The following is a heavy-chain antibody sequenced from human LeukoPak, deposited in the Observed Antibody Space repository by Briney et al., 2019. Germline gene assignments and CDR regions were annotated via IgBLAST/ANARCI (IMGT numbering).Heavy chain of an antibody. CDR2: IYYSGST. V-gene: IGHV4-31*02. CDR1: GDSISRGGYY. D-gene: IGHD5-18*01. Sequence: SETLSLTCSVFGDSISRGGYYWSWIRQHPGKGLEWIGYIYYSGSTSYNPSLKSRLTISVDMFQNQFSLKVRSVTAADTAVYYCAKDRTMASYGYSPGDYWGQGTLVTVSS. CDR3: AKDRTMASYGYSPGDY. J-gene: IGHJ4*02.